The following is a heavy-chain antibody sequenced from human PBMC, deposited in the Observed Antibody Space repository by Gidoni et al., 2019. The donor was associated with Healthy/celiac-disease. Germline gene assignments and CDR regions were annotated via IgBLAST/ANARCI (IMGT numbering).Heavy chain of an antibody. D-gene: IGHD3-10*01. CDR2: ISSISSYI. CDR1: GFTFSSYS. V-gene: IGHV3-21*01. CDR3: ASFLFGELLYESLQGIDY. J-gene: IGHJ4*02. Sequence: EVQLVESGGGLVKPGGSLRLSCAASGFTFSSYSMTGGRQAPGQGLEWVSFISSISSYIYDADSVKCRFTISRDNAKNSLYLQMNSLRAEDTAVYYCASFLFGELLYESLQGIDYWGQGTLVTVSS.